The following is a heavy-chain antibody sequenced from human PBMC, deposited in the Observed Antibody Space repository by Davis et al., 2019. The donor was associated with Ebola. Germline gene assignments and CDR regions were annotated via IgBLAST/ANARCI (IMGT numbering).Heavy chain of an antibody. D-gene: IGHD5-24*01. CDR1: GFTLSDYW. J-gene: IGHJ6*04. V-gene: IGHV3-74*01. Sequence: HTGGSLRLSCAASGFTLSDYWMHWVRHAPGKGLVWVSRINTDGSDTDYAGSVKGRFTISRDNAKNTLHLQMNSLRVEDTAVYYCARIYTISGSWGPYGMDVWGKGTTVTVSS. CDR2: INTDGSDT. CDR3: ARIYTISGSWGPYGMDV.